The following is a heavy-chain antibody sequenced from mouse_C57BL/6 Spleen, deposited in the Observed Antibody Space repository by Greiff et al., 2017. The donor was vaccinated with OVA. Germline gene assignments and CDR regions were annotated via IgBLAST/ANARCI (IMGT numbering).Heavy chain of an antibody. V-gene: IGHV5-17*01. CDR1: GFTFSDYG. D-gene: IGHD2-4*01. Sequence: EVMLVESGGGLVKPGGSLKLSCAASGFTFSDYGMHWVRQAPEKGLEWVAYISSGSSTIYYADTVKGRFTISRDNAKNTLFLQMTSLRSEDTAMYYCARNDYDDWYFDVWGTGTTVTVSS. CDR3: ARNDYDDWYFDV. CDR2: ISSGSSTI. J-gene: IGHJ1*03.